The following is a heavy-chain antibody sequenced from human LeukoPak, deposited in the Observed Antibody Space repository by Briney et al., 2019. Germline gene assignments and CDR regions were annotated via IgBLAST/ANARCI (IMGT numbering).Heavy chain of an antibody. D-gene: IGHD1-1*01. Sequence: PGGSLRLSCAASGFTFSGYWMTWVRQAPGKGLEWVANINLDGSEKYYVDSVKGRFTISRDNAKNSLFLQMNSLRVEDTAVYYCAREEQLEEEFDYWGQGSLVTVSS. V-gene: IGHV3-7*05. CDR1: GFTFSGYW. CDR2: INLDGSEK. J-gene: IGHJ4*02. CDR3: AREEQLEEEFDY.